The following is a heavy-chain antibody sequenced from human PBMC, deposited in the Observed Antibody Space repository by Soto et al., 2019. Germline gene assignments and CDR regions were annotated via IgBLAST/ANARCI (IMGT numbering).Heavy chain of an antibody. CDR2: IYYSGST. V-gene: IGHV4-31*03. J-gene: IGHJ4*02. D-gene: IGHD4-17*01. CDR3: ARGIKTTVTVFDY. Sequence: SETLSLTCTVSGGSISSGGYYWSWIRQHPGKGLEWIGYIYYSGSTYYNPSLKSRVTISVDTSKNQFSLKLSSVTAADTAVYYCARGIKTTVTVFDYWGQGTLVTVS. CDR1: GGSISSGGYY.